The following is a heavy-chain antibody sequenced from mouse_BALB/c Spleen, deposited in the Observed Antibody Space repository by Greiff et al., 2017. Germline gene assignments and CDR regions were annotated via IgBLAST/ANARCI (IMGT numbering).Heavy chain of an antibody. V-gene: IGHV1S137*01. CDR2: ISTYYGDA. CDR3: ARRGEDYAMDY. J-gene: IGHJ4*01. CDR1: GYTFTDYA. Sequence: VQLQQSGAELVRPGVSVKISCKGSGYTFTDYAMHWVKQSHAKSLEWIGVISTYYGDASYNQKFKGKATMTVDKSSSTAYMELARLTSEDSAIYYCARRGEDYAMDYWGQGTSVTVSS.